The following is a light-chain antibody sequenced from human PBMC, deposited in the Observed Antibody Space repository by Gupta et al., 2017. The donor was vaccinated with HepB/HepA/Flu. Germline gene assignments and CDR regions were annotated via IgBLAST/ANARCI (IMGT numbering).Light chain of an antibody. J-gene: IGKJ2*01. CDR3: QQGHNAPYT. CDR2: AAS. Sequence: DTQMTKSPSSLSASVGDRVTITCRAGQAIGSYVNWYQVKPGKAPELLIYAASSLESGVPSRFSGSGSGRDFTLTISRLQPEDFATYYCQQGHNAPYTFGLGTRLEIK. V-gene: IGKV1-39*01. CDR1: QAIGSY.